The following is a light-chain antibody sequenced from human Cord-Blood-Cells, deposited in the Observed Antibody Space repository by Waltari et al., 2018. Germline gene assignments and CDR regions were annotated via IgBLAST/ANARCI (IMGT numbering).Light chain of an antibody. V-gene: IGLV2-14*01. J-gene: IGLJ3*02. CDR2: DVS. CDR3: SSYTSISTLV. Sequence: QSALTQPASVSGSPGQSITISCTGTSSDVGGYNSIPWYQQHPGKAPKLMLYDVSNRPSGVSNRFSGSKSGNTASLTISGLQAEDEADYYCSSYTSISTLVFGGGTKLTVL. CDR1: SSDVGGYNS.